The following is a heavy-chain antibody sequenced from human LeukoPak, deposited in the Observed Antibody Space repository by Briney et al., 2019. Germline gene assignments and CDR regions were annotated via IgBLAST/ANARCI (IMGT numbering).Heavy chain of an antibody. CDR3: ARVGISLFYYYYMDV. Sequence: SETLSLTCTVSGGSISSSSYYWGWIRQPPGKGLEWIGSIYYSGSTYYNPSLKSRVTISVDTSKNQFSLKLSSVTAADTAVYYCARVGISLFYYYYMDVWGKGTTVTVSS. CDR2: IYYSGST. D-gene: IGHD1-26*01. CDR1: GGSISSSSYY. J-gene: IGHJ6*03. V-gene: IGHV4-39*07.